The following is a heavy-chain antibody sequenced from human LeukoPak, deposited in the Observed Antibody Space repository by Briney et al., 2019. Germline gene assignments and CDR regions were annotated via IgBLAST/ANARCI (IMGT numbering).Heavy chain of an antibody. Sequence: ASVKVSCMASGYTFTSYGITWVRQAPGQGLEWVGWISAYNGKTNYTEKLQGRVTTTTDTSTNTAYMELRSLRSDDTAVYYCAREESWIGYYYYGMDVWGKGTKVTVSS. J-gene: IGHJ6*01. D-gene: IGHD1-1*01. CDR2: ISAYNGKT. CDR1: GYTFTSYG. V-gene: IGHV1-18*04. CDR3: AREESWIGYYYYGMDV.